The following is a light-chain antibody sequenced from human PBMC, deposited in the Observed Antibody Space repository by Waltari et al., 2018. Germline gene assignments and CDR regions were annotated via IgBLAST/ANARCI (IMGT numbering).Light chain of an antibody. V-gene: IGLV2-14*03. CDR1: SSDVGGSNF. Sequence: QSALTQPASVSGSPGQSITISCTGTSSDVGGSNFVSWYQHHPGKAPKLMIYDVSKRPSGVSNRFSGSKSGNTASLTISGLQAEDESDYYCSSHTSSSTVVFGGGIKLTVL. CDR2: DVS. J-gene: IGLJ2*01. CDR3: SSHTSSSTVV.